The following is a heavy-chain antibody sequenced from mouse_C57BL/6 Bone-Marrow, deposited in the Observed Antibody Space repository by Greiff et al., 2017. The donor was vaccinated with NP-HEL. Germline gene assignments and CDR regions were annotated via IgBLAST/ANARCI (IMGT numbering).Heavy chain of an antibody. D-gene: IGHD2-3*01. CDR3: ARTDGYYEFAY. CDR2: INPNNGGT. CDR1: GYTFTDYY. J-gene: IGHJ3*01. Sequence: EVQLQQSGPELVKPGASVKISCKASGYTFTDYYMNWVKQSHGKSLEWIGDINPNNGGTSYNQKFKGKATLTVDKSSSTAYMELRSLTSEDSAVYYCARTDGYYEFAYWGQGTLVTVSA. V-gene: IGHV1-26*01.